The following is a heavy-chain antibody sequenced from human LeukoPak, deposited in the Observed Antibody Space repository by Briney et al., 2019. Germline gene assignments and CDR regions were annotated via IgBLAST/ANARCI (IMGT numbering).Heavy chain of an antibody. Sequence: GGSLRLSCAASGFTFSSYAMSWVRQAPGKGLEWVSAISGSGGSTYYADSVKGRFTISRDNPKNTLYLQMNSLRAEDTAVYYCAREREKDGWFDPWGQGTLVTVSS. V-gene: IGHV3-23*01. CDR1: GFTFSSYA. D-gene: IGHD2-15*01. CDR2: ISGSGGST. J-gene: IGHJ5*02. CDR3: AREREKDGWFDP.